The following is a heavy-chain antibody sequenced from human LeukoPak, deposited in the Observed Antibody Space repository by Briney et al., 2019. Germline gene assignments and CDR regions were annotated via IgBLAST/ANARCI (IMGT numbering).Heavy chain of an antibody. CDR2: IIPILGIA. CDR3: ARDTAMASKRSYYYYGMDV. J-gene: IGHJ6*02. D-gene: IGHD5-18*01. CDR1: GGTFSSYA. V-gene: IGHV1-69*04. Sequence: ASVKVSCKASGGTFSSYAISWVRQAPGQGLEWMGRIIPILGIANYAQKFQSRVTITADKSTSTAYMELSSLRSEDTAVYYCARDTAMASKRSYYYYGMDVWGQGTTVTVSS.